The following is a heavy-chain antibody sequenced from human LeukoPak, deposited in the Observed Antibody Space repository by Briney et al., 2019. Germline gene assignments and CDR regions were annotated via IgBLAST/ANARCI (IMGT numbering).Heavy chain of an antibody. CDR2: IYYSGST. CDR1: GGSISSYY. Sequence: SETLSLTCTVSGGSISSYYWSWIRQPPGKGLEWIGYIYYSGSTNYNPSLKSRVTISVDTSKNQFSLKLSSVTAADTAVYYCARHKRYCSSTSCEGYYYYGMDVWGQGTTVTVSS. CDR3: ARHKRYCSSTSCEGYYYYGMDV. D-gene: IGHD2-2*01. V-gene: IGHV4-59*01. J-gene: IGHJ6*02.